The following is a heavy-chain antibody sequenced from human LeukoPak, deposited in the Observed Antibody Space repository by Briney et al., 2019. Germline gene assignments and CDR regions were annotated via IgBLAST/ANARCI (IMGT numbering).Heavy chain of an antibody. D-gene: IGHD3-22*01. CDR2: INHSGST. Sequence: SETLSLTCAVYGGSFSGYYWSWIRQPPGKGLEWIGEINHSGSTNYNPSLKSRVTISVDTSKNQFSLKLSSVTAADTAVYYCASLYYYDSSGYGAFDIWGQGTMVTVSS. V-gene: IGHV4-34*01. CDR1: GGSFSGYY. CDR3: ASLYYYDSSGYGAFDI. J-gene: IGHJ3*02.